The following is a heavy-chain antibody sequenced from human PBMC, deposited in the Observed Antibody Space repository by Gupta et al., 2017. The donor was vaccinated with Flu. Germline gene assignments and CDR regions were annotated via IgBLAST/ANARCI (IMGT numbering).Heavy chain of an antibody. CDR1: GDTFTRYV. V-gene: IGHV1-69*06. J-gene: IGHJ3*02. D-gene: IGHD4-17*01. Sequence: QVQLVQSGAEVKKPGSSVKVSCKASGDTFTRYVISWVRQAPGQGLEWMGGIIPIFGTTNYAQKFQGRVTFTADKSTSTAYMDLSSLRSEDTAVYYCARTVSLAYDAFDIWGQGTTVTVSS. CDR2: IIPIFGTT. CDR3: ARTVSLAYDAFDI.